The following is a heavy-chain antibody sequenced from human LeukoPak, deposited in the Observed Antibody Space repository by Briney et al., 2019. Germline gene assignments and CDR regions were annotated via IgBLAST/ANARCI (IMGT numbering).Heavy chain of an antibody. V-gene: IGHV4-39*06. CDR3: ARHEYGDSNYFDH. Sequence: SETLSLTCTVSGASISKIEDYWGWLRQSPGKGLEWIGTIYHIGSTYYNPSLKSRVTMSVDASKNQFPLKLSSVTAADTAVYYCARHEYGDSNYFDHWGQGTLVTVSS. CDR2: IYHIGST. D-gene: IGHD2-21*02. CDR1: GASISKIEDY. J-gene: IGHJ4*02.